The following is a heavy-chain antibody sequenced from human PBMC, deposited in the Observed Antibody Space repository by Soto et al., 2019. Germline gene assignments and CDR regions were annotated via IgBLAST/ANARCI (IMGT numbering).Heavy chain of an antibody. CDR2: IYYSGST. Sequence: SETLSLTCTVSGGSISSYYWSWIRQPPGKGLEWIGYIYYSGSTNYNPSLKSRVTISVDTSKNQFSLKLSSVTAADTAVYYCARQTYLPPLGGYYFDYWGQGTLVTVSS. D-gene: IGHD3-16*01. J-gene: IGHJ4*02. CDR1: GGSISSYY. V-gene: IGHV4-59*08. CDR3: ARQTYLPPLGGYYFDY.